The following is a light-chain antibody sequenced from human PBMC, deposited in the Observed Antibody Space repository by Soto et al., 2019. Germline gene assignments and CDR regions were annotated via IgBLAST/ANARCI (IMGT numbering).Light chain of an antibody. CDR1: QSISNY. CDR3: QKTYKTLLT. CDR2: LAS. J-gene: IGKJ1*01. Sequence: DIQMTQSPSSLSASVGDRVTITCRASQSISNYLNWYQQRPGKAHKLLIYLASSLSSGVPSKFSGSGSGTDFTLTISVMQPEDSATYYYQKTYKTLLTVGQGTQV. V-gene: IGKV1-39*01.